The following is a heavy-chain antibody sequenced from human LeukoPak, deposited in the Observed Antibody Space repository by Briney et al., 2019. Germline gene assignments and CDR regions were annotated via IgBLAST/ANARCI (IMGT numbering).Heavy chain of an antibody. CDR1: GYTITSYY. V-gene: IGHV1-46*01. Sequence: ASVKVSCKASGYTITSYYMHWVRQAPGQGLEWMGIINPSGGSTSYAQKLQGRVTMTTDTSTSTAYMELRSLRSDDTAVYYCARVFYSGYDYYFDYWGQGTLVTVSS. CDR3: ARVFYSGYDYYFDY. D-gene: IGHD5-12*01. J-gene: IGHJ4*02. CDR2: INPSGGST.